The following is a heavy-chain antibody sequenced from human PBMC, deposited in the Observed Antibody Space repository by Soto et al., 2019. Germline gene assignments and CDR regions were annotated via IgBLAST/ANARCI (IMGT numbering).Heavy chain of an antibody. CDR2: IYPGDSES. V-gene: IGHV5-51*01. J-gene: IGHJ6*02. D-gene: IGHD6-6*01. Sequence: DVQLVQSGAEVKKPGESLKISCKGSGYTFSNYWIAWVRQMPGKGLEWMGIIYPGDSESRLRPSFQGHVTISADKSISTAYLQWSSLRASDTAMYFCATFIEARPGALDVWGQGTTVTVSS. CDR3: ATFIEARPGALDV. CDR1: GYTFSNYW.